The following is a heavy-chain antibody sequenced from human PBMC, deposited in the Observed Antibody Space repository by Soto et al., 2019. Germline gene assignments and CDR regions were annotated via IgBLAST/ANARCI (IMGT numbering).Heavy chain of an antibody. CDR2: IRSKSNNYAT. CDR3: SRRSGSTFTGGLAV. J-gene: IGHJ6*04. D-gene: IGHD6-19*01. V-gene: IGHV3-73*01. CDR1: GFTFGGSA. Sequence: EVQLVESGGGLVQPGGSLTVSCAASGFTFGGSAIHWVRQASGRGLEWVGRIRSKSNNYATAYAASVQGRFTISRDESKNTAFLQMNSLKTEDTAVYYCSRRSGSTFTGGLAVWGKGTTVIVSP.